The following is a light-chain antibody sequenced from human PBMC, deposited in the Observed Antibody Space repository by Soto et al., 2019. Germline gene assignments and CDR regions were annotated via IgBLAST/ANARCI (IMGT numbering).Light chain of an antibody. V-gene: IGKV3-20*01. J-gene: IGKJ5*01. CDR2: GAS. CDR3: QQYGSSPIT. CDR1: QSVRSN. Sequence: ERVMAQSPVALSVSPGERATLCCRASQSVRSNLAWYQQKPGQAPSLLIYGASRRATGIPDRFSGSGSGTDFTLTISRLEPEDFAVYYCQQYGSSPITFGQGTRLEIK.